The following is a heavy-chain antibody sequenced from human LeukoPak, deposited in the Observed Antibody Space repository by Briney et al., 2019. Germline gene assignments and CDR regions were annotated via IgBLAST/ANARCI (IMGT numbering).Heavy chain of an antibody. V-gene: IGHV3-66*01. CDR3: ARDRDYRNWSAP. CDR1: GFTVSSNY. Sequence: PGGSLRLSCAASGFTVSSNYMSWVRQAPGKGLEWVSIIYSGGTTYYADSVKGRFTISRDNSKNTLYLQMNSLRAEDTAVYYCARDRDYRNWSAPWGQGTLVTVSS. D-gene: IGHD4-11*01. CDR2: IYSGGTT. J-gene: IGHJ5*02.